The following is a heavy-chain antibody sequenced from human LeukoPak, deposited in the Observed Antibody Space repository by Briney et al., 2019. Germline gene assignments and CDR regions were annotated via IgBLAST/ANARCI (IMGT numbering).Heavy chain of an antibody. V-gene: IGHV3-23*01. CDR1: EFTFSSCP. D-gene: IGHD3-9*01. J-gene: IGHJ4*02. CDR2: ISGSGGST. CDR3: AKDRHDILTGSDY. Sequence: GGSLRLSCAASEFTFSSCPMSWVRQPQGKGLEWVSAISGSGGSTYYADSVKGRFTISRDNSKNTLYLQMNSLRAEDTAVYYCAKDRHDILTGSDYWGQGTLVTVSS.